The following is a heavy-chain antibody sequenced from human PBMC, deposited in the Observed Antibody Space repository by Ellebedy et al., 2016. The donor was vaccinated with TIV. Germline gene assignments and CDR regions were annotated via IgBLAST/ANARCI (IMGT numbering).Heavy chain of an antibody. CDR2: IYPGDSDT. Sequence: GGSLRLSCKGSGYSFTSYWIGWVRQMPGKGLEWMGIIYPGDSDTRYSPSFQGQVTIPADKSISTAYLQWSSLKASDNAMYYCARHGGVYWPLVDYWGQGTLVTVSS. D-gene: IGHD3-16*01. CDR3: ARHGGVYWPLVDY. V-gene: IGHV5-51*01. CDR1: GYSFTSYW. J-gene: IGHJ4*02.